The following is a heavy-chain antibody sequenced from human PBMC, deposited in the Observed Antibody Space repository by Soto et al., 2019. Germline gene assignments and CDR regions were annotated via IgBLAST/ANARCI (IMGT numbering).Heavy chain of an antibody. J-gene: IGHJ5*02. CDR2: IYYSGST. CDR1: GGSISSFY. V-gene: IGHV4-59*01. Sequence: QVQLQESGPGLVKPSETLSLTCTVSGGSISSFYWSWIRQPPGKGLEWIGNIYYSGSTNYNPSLKRRVTISVDTSKNQFSLKLSSVTAADTAVYYCARGTPLWFDPWGQGTLVTVSS. CDR3: ARGTPLWFDP.